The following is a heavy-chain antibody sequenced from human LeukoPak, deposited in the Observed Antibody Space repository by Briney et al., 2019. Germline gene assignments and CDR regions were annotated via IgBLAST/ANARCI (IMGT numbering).Heavy chain of an antibody. D-gene: IGHD2-2*01. CDR3: ARGDPLIVVVPAAFDY. CDR2: TSGSGGST. V-gene: IGHV3-23*01. CDR1: GFTFSSYA. J-gene: IGHJ4*02. Sequence: QSGGSLRLSCAASGFTFSSYAMSWVRQAPGKGLEWVSATSGSGGSTYYADSVKGRFTISRDNAKNSLYLQMNSLRAEDTAVYYCARGDPLIVVVPAAFDYWGQGTLVTVSS.